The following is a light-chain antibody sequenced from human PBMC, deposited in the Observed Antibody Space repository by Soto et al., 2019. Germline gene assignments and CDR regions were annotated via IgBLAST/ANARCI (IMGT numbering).Light chain of an antibody. CDR2: EVN. V-gene: IGLV2-14*01. CDR1: DIDIGAYNY. CDR3: SSYRRSSTLVV. J-gene: IGLJ3*02. Sequence: QSALTQPASLSGSPGQSITISCTGTDIDIGAYNYVSWYQQQSGKAPKLIIFEVNKRPSGVSDRFSGSKSGNTASLTISGLLPEDEADYHCSSYRRSSTLVVFGGGTQLTVL.